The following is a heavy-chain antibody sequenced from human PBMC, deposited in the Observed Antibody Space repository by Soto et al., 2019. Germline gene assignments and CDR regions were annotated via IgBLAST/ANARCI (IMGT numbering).Heavy chain of an antibody. Sequence: SVTVSCTASGYTFTIYDINWLRQATGQGLEWMGWMNPNSGNTGYAQKFQGRVTMTRNTSISTAYVELSSLRSEDTAVYYCAMAKGYSSGWYRGYYFDYWGQGTLVTVSS. CDR2: MNPNSGNT. D-gene: IGHD6-19*01. CDR3: AMAKGYSSGWYRGYYFDY. CDR1: GYTFTIYD. V-gene: IGHV1-8*01. J-gene: IGHJ4*02.